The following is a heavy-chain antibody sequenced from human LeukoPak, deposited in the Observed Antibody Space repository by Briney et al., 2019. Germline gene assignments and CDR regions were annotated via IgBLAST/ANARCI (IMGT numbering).Heavy chain of an antibody. CDR1: GFTFSSYW. J-gene: IGHJ5*02. CDR2: MNSDGSST. Sequence: GSLRLSCAASGFTFSSYWMHWVRQAPGKGLVWVSRMNSDGSSTSYADSAKGRFTISRDNAKNTLYLQMNSLRAEDTAVYYCARDYDYVWGSSIRPFWFPRGVGDSWGQGTLVTVSS. D-gene: IGHD3-16*01. V-gene: IGHV3-74*01. CDR3: ARDYDYVWGSSIRPFWFPRGVGDS.